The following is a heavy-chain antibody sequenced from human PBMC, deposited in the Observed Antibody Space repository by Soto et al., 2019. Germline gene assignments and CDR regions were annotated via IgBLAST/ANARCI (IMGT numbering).Heavy chain of an antibody. CDR3: ARDGYDILTGYASPDY. Sequence: EVQLVESGGGLVQPGGSLRLSCAASGFTFSSYEMNWVRQAPGKGLEWVSYISGSGSTIYYADSVKGRFTISRDNAKNPQYLRLNSVRAVDTAVYYCARDGYDILTGYASPDYWGQGTLVTVSS. V-gene: IGHV3-48*03. D-gene: IGHD3-9*01. CDR1: GFTFSSYE. CDR2: ISGSGSTI. J-gene: IGHJ4*02.